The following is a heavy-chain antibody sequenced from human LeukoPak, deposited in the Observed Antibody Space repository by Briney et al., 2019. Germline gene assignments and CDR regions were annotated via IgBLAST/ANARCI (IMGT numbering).Heavy chain of an antibody. Sequence: SETLSLTCTVSGGSISSSSYYWGWIRQPPGKGLEWIGSIYYSGSTYYNPSLKSRLTISVDTSKNQFSLKLSSVTAADTAVYYCARPPYSSSWYYFDYWGQGTLVTVSS. J-gene: IGHJ4*02. CDR2: IYYSGST. D-gene: IGHD6-13*01. V-gene: IGHV4-39*01. CDR3: ARPPYSSSWYYFDY. CDR1: GGSISSSSYY.